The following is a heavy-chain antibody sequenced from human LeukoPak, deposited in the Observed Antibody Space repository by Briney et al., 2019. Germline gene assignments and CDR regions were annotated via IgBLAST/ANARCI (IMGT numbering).Heavy chain of an antibody. CDR1: GGTFSSYA. CDR2: IIPILGIA. D-gene: IGHD4-11*01. J-gene: IGHJ4*02. V-gene: IGHV1-69*04. CDR3: ARDGLLDYSNFNGYDY. Sequence: SVKVSCKASGGTFSSYAISWVRQAPGQGLEWMGRIIPILGIANYAQKFQGRVTMTTDTSTNTAYTELRSLRSDDTAVYYCARDGLLDYSNFNGYDYWGQGTLVAVSS.